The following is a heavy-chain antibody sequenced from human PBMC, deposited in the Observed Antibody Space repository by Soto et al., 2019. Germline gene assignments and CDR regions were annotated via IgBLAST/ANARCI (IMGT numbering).Heavy chain of an antibody. CDR2: IYYSGST. D-gene: IGHD5-12*01. Sequence: SETLSLTCTVSGGSISSYYWSWIRQPPGKGLEWIGYIYYSGSTNYNTSLKSRVTISVDTSKNQFSLKLSSVTAADTAVYYCARGQWLRFYFDYWGQGTLVTVSS. CDR1: GGSISSYY. V-gene: IGHV4-59*01. CDR3: ARGQWLRFYFDY. J-gene: IGHJ4*02.